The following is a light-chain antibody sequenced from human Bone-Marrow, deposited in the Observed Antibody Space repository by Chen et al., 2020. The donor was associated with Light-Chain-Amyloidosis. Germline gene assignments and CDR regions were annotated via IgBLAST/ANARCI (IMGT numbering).Light chain of an antibody. V-gene: IGLV8-61*01. CDR3: VLYVGSGIWV. CDR1: SGSVSTNYY. Sequence: QTVVTQEPSFSVSPGGTVTLTCGLSSGSVSTNYYPAWYQQTPGQAPRTLICITNPRSSGVPDRFSGSILGNKAALTIAGAQADDESDYYCVLYVGSGIWVFGGGTKLTVL. CDR2: ITN. J-gene: IGLJ3*02.